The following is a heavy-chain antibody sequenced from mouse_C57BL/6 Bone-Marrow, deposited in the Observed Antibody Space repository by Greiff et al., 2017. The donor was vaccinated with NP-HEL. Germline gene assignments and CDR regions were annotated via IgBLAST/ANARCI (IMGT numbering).Heavy chain of an antibody. Sequence: EVKLVESGGGLVQPGGSLSLSCAASGFTFTDYYMSWVRQPPGKALEWLGFIRNKANGYTTEYSASVKGRITISRDNSQSILYLQMNALRAEDSATYYCARSHGYPFAYWGQGTLVTVSA. CDR1: GFTFTDYY. J-gene: IGHJ3*01. V-gene: IGHV7-3*01. CDR2: IRNKANGYTT. D-gene: IGHD2-2*01. CDR3: ARSHGYPFAY.